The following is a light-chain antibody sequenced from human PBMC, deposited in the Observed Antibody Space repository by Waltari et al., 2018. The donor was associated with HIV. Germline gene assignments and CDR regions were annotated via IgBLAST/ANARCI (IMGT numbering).Light chain of an antibody. CDR1: QSVLYSSNNKSY. CDR2: WAS. CDR3: QQYYSSPRT. J-gene: IGKJ1*01. Sequence: DIVMTQSPDSLAVSLGERANIKCKSSQSVLYSSNNKSYLAWYQQKPGQSPKLLIYWASTRESGVPDRFSGSGSGTDFSLTISGLQAEDVAAYYCQQYYSSPRTFGQGTKVEIK. V-gene: IGKV4-1*01.